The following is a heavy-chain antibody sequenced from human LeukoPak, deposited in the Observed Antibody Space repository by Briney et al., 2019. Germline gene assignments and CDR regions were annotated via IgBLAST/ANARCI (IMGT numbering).Heavy chain of an antibody. CDR3: ARDLRESGQYYDFWSGYSYYYYYMDV. V-gene: IGHV3-7*01. Sequence: PGGSLRLSCAASGFTFSSYWMSWVRQAPGKGLEWVANIKQDGSEKYYVDSVKGRFTISRDNAKNSLYLQMNSLRAEDTAVYYCARDLRESGQYYDFWSGYSYYYYYMDVWGKGTTVTVSS. D-gene: IGHD3-3*01. J-gene: IGHJ6*03. CDR1: GFTFSSYW. CDR2: IKQDGSEK.